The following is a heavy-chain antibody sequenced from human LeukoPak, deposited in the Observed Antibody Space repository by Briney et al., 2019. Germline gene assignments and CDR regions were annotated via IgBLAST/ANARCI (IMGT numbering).Heavy chain of an antibody. D-gene: IGHD6-13*01. Sequence: KSSQTLSLTCTVSGGSISSGSYYWSWIRQPAGKGLEWIGRIYTSGSTNYNPSLKSRVTISVDTSKNQFSLKLSSVTAADTAVYYCARESPQTGIAAAGTSHFDYWGQGTLVTVSS. CDR3: ARESPQTGIAAAGTSHFDY. V-gene: IGHV4-61*02. CDR1: GGSISSGSYY. J-gene: IGHJ4*02. CDR2: IYTSGST.